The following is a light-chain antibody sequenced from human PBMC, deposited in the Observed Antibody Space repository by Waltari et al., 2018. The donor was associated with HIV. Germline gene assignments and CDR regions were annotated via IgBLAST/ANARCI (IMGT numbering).Light chain of an antibody. CDR2: KTS. CDR1: HNVGTW. V-gene: IGKV1-5*03. Sequence: DIQMTQSPSTLSASIGDRVSITCRASHNVGTWLAWYQQKPGKAPSLLISKTSTLESGVPTNFSGSGSGTYFTLTISAVRPDDFASYFCQQYSSFPITFGQGTKL. CDR3: QQYSSFPIT. J-gene: IGKJ2*01.